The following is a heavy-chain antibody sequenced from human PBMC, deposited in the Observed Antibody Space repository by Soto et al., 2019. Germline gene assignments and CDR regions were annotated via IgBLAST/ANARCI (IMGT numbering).Heavy chain of an antibody. CDR3: PRGRYGDY. J-gene: IGHJ4*02. CDR2: MSAHNGNT. V-gene: IGHV1-18*01. Sequence: QVHLVQSGAEVKKPGASVKVSCKGSGYTFTSYGITWVRQAPGQGLEWMGWMSAHNGNTDYAQQLQGRVTVTRDTSTSTAYMDLSSLTPDDTAVYYCPRGRYGDYWGQGALVTVSS. D-gene: IGHD1-1*01. CDR1: GYTFTSYG.